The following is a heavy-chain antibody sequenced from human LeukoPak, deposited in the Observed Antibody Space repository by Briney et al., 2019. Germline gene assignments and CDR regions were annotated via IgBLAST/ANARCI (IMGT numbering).Heavy chain of an antibody. J-gene: IGHJ3*02. Sequence: GESLKISCQGSGSSFTSYWIGWVRQLPGKGLEWRGIIYPGDSDTRYSPSFQGQVTISADKSISTAYLQWSSLKASDTAMYYCARQQDSSGYYYDAFDIWGQGTMVTVSS. CDR1: GSSFTSYW. V-gene: IGHV5-51*01. CDR3: ARQQDSSGYYYDAFDI. D-gene: IGHD3-22*01. CDR2: IYPGDSDT.